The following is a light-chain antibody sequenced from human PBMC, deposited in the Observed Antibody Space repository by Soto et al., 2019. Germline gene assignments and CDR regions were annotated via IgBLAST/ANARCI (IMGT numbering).Light chain of an antibody. Sequence: QSVLTQPASVSGSPGQSITISCTGTSSDIGDYNYVSWYQQHPGKAPKLMIYDVSNRPSGVSNRFSGSKSGNTASLTISVLQAEDEADYYCSSYTSSSTLEVFGTGTKVTVL. CDR2: DVS. V-gene: IGLV2-14*01. CDR1: SSDIGDYNY. J-gene: IGLJ1*01. CDR3: SSYTSSSTLEV.